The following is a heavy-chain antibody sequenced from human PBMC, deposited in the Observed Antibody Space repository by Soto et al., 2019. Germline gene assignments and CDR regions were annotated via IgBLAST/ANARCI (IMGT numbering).Heavy chain of an antibody. CDR3: ARHPPYGPLDY. V-gene: IGHV4-39*01. D-gene: IGHD4-17*01. Sequence: QLQLQESGPGLVKPSETLSLTCTVSGDSGGFISSSSYHWGWIRQPPGKGLEWIGNIYYNGSTNYNATLKSRVTISGDTSKNQFSLRLPSVAAADTAVYYCARHPPYGPLDYWGQGTLVTVSS. J-gene: IGHJ4*02. CDR2: IYYNGST. CDR1: GDSGGFISSSSYH.